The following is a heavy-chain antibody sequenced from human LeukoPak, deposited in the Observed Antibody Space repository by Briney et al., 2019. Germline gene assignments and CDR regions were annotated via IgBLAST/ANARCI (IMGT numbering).Heavy chain of an antibody. Sequence: NPSETLSRTCTVSGGSINSYYWSWIRQPAGKGLEWIGRIYTSGSTNYNPSLKSRVTMSVDTSKNQFSLELSSVTAADTAVYYCARESYSSSWLIDYWGQGTLVTVSS. CDR3: ARESYSSSWLIDY. CDR2: IYTSGST. J-gene: IGHJ4*02. D-gene: IGHD6-13*01. CDR1: GGSINSYY. V-gene: IGHV4-4*07.